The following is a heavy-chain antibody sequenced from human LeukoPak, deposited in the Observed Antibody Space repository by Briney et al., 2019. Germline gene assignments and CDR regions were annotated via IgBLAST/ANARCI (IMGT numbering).Heavy chain of an antibody. CDR1: GFTFSSYE. CDR2: ISSSGSTI. CDR3: ARDPLDYYDSSGYYYFDY. V-gene: IGHV3-48*03. Sequence: PGGSLRLSCAASGFTFSSYEMNWVRQAPGKVLEWFSYISSSGSTIYYADSVKGRFTISRDNAKNSLYLQMNSLRAEDTAVYYCARDPLDYYDSSGYYYFDYWGQGTLVTVSS. J-gene: IGHJ4*02. D-gene: IGHD3-22*01.